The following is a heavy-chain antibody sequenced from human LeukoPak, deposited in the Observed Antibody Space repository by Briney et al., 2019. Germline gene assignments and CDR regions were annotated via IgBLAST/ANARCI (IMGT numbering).Heavy chain of an antibody. CDR3: AKAQYSSSSVDY. CDR2: ISGSGGST. V-gene: IGHV3-23*01. CDR1: GFTFSSYA. J-gene: IGHJ4*02. D-gene: IGHD6-6*01. Sequence: GGTLILSCAASGFTFSSYAMSWVRQAPGKGLEWVSAISGSGGSTYYADSVKGRFTISRDNSKNTLYLQMNSLRAEDTAVYYCAKAQYSSSSVDYWGQGTLVTVSS.